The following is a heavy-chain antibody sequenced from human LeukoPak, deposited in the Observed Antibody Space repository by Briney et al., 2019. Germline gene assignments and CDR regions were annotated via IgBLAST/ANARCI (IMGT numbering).Heavy chain of an antibody. CDR2: INPNSGGT. J-gene: IGHJ4*02. Sequence: ASVTESFKASGNTFTGYYIHWVRPAPGQGLEWMGWINPNSGGTNYAQKFQGRVTMTRDTSISTAYMELNRLKSDDAAVYYCARPGDTMVRGVMEYWGQGTLVTVSS. D-gene: IGHD3-10*01. V-gene: IGHV1-2*02. CDR1: GNTFTGYY. CDR3: ARPGDTMVRGVMEY.